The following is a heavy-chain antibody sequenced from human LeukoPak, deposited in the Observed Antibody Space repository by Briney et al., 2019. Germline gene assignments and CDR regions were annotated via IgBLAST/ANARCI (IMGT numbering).Heavy chain of an antibody. J-gene: IGHJ4*02. D-gene: IGHD2-2*01. V-gene: IGHV3-23*01. CDR2: ISVRDDST. Sequence: GGSLRLSCAASGFTSSDYTMNWVRQSPGKGLEWVSGISVRDDSTYYADSVKGRFTISRDKSNNVLHLQMNSLRAEDTAVYYCARDRYCVSTNCPYDCWGQGTPVTVSS. CDR3: ARDRYCVSTNCPYDC. CDR1: GFTSSDYT.